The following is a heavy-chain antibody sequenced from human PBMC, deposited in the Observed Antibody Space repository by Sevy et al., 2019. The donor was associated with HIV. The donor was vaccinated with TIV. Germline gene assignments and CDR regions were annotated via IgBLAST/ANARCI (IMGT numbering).Heavy chain of an antibody. CDR3: ARPVGYAAS. CDR1: GYDFVNNW. J-gene: IGHJ5*02. D-gene: IGHD5-12*01. V-gene: IGHV5-51*01. Sequence: GESLKISCRASGYDFVNNWIGWVRQMPGEGLEWMGIIYPGDSDTRYTPSFEGRVTISADKSVNTAYLQWSSLKAPDTATYYCARPVGYAASWGQGTLVTVSS. CDR2: IYPGDSDT.